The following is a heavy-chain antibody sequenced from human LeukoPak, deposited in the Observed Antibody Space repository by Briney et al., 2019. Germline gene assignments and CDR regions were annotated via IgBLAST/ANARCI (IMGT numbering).Heavy chain of an antibody. CDR3: ASYGFGGVIAFDY. J-gene: IGHJ4*02. Sequence: SVKVSCKASGGTFSSYAISWVRQAPGQGLEWMGRIIPIFGTANYAQKFQGRVTITTDESTSTAYMELSSLGSEDTAVYYCASYGFGGVIAFDYGGQGTLVTVS. CDR2: IIPIFGTA. CDR1: GGTFSSYA. D-gene: IGHD3-16*02. V-gene: IGHV1-69*05.